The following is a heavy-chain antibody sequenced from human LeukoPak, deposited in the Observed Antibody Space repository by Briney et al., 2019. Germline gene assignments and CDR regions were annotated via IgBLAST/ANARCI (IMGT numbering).Heavy chain of an antibody. CDR2: INPSGGST. Sequence: ASVKVSCKASGYTFTRYYIHWVRQAPGQGLEWMGVINPSGGSTTHARKFQGRVTMTRDTSTRTVYTEVNSLRSEDTAVYYCARQGTYSSAIGMGYWGQGTLVTVSS. CDR1: GYTFTRYY. D-gene: IGHD6-19*01. V-gene: IGHV1-46*01. J-gene: IGHJ4*02. CDR3: ARQGTYSSAIGMGY.